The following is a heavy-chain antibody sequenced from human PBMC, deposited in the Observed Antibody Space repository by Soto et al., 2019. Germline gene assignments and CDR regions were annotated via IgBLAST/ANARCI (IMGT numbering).Heavy chain of an antibody. V-gene: IGHV3-53*01. CDR1: GFAVSDTY. Sequence: EVQLAESGGGLIQPGGSLRLSCAASGFAVSDTYMSWFRQAPGKGLECVSVIYDNGNTYYAESVSGRFTISRDHSKNTLFLKMNTLRPEDTAIYYCAASSSVAAAGYFKFWGQGTLVTVSP. J-gene: IGHJ4*02. D-gene: IGHD6-13*01. CDR2: IYDNGNT. CDR3: AASSSVAAAGYFKF.